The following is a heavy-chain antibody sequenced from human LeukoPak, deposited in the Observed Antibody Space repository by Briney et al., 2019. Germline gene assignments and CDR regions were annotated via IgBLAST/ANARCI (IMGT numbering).Heavy chain of an antibody. CDR3: TRGDYYDSSGYYLLFDY. D-gene: IGHD3-22*01. CDR1: GFTFGDYG. Sequence: PGRSLRLSCTASGFTFGDYGMSWVRQAPGEGLEWVGFIRSKPYGGTTECAASVKGRFTISRDDSESIAYLQMNGLKTEDTAVYYCTRGDYYDSSGYYLLFDYWGQGTLVTVSS. CDR2: IRSKPYGGTT. J-gene: IGHJ4*02. V-gene: IGHV3-49*04.